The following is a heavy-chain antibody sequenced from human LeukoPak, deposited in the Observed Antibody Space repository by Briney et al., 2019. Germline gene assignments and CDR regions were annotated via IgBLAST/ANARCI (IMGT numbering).Heavy chain of an antibody. J-gene: IGHJ6*03. CDR3: ARTTMVRGTYYMDV. D-gene: IGHD3-10*01. CDR2: IYYSGYT. V-gene: IGHV4-59*01. Sequence: SETLSLTCTVPGVSISSYYGSWLRQPPGKGLEWIGCIYYSGYTNYKSSLKSRVTISVDTSKNQFSLKLSSVTAADTAVYYCARTTMVRGTYYMDVWGRGTTVTVSS. CDR1: GVSISSYY.